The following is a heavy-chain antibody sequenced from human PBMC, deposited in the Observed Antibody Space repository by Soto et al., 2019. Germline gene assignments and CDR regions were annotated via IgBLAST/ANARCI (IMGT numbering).Heavy chain of an antibody. CDR3: AIYLFLCGYYPTTSYDGMDV. J-gene: IGHJ6*02. CDR2: ISGSGGST. CDR1: GFTFSSDA. V-gene: IGHV3-23*01. Sequence: GGSLRLSCAASGFTFSSDAISWVRQAPGKGLEWVSAISGSGGSTYYADSVKGRFTISRDNSKNTLYLQMNSLRAEDTAVYYCAIYLFLCGYYPTTSYDGMDVWGQGTTVTVSS. D-gene: IGHD3-22*01.